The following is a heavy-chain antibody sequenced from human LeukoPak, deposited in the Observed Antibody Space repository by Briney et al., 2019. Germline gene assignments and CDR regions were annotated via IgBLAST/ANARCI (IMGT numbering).Heavy chain of an antibody. CDR1: GYTFTSYG. V-gene: IGHV1-18*01. CDR2: ISAYNGNT. J-gene: IGHJ6*02. CDR3: ASASSPYYYYGMDV. D-gene: IGHD2-2*01. Sequence: GASVKVSCKASGYTFTSYGISWVRQAPRQGLEWMGWISAYNGNTNYAQKLQGRVTMTTDTSTSTAYMELRSLRSDDTAVYYCASASSPYYYYGMDVWGQGTTVTVSS.